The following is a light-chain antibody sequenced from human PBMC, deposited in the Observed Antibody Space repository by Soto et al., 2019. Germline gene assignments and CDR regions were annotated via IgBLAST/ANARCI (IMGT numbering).Light chain of an antibody. J-gene: IGLJ3*02. Sequence: QSALTQPASVSGSPGRSTTISCPGTSGDVGGYNYVPWYQQRPGKAPKLMIYEVSNRPSGVSNRFSGSKSGNTASLTISGLQAEDEADYYCSSYTSSSTHWVFGGGTKLTVL. V-gene: IGLV2-14*01. CDR3: SSYTSSSTHWV. CDR1: SGDVGGYNY. CDR2: EVS.